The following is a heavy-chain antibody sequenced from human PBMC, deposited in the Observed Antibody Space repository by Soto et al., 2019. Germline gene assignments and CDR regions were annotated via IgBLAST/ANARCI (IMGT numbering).Heavy chain of an antibody. J-gene: IGHJ6*02. V-gene: IGHV1-18*01. CDR1: GYTFTSYV. Sequence: QVQLVQSGAEVKKPGASVKVSCKASGYTFTSYVISWVRQAPGQGLEWMGWISAYNGNTNYAQKLQGRATMTTDTSTSTAYMELRSLRADDTAVYYCAIVITMVRGVPINYGMDVWGQGTTVTVSS. D-gene: IGHD3-10*01. CDR2: ISAYNGNT. CDR3: AIVITMVRGVPINYGMDV.